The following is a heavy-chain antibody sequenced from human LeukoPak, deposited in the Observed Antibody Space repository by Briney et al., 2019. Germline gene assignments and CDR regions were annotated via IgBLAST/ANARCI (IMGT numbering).Heavy chain of an antibody. CDR3: ARDKVVVITNYFDY. CDR1: GFTFSSYA. CDR2: ISYDGSNK. Sequence: PGGSLRLSCAASGFTFSSYAMHWVRQAPGKGLEWVAVISYDGSNKYYADSVKGRFTISRDNSKNTLYLQMNSLRAEDTAVYYCARDKVVVITNYFDYWGQGTLVTVSS. V-gene: IGHV3-30-3*01. J-gene: IGHJ4*02. D-gene: IGHD3-22*01.